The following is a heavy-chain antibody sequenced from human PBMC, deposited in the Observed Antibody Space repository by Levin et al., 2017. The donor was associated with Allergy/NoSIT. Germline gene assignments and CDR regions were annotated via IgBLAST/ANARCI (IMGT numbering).Heavy chain of an antibody. D-gene: IGHD6-19*01. V-gene: IGHV4-59*08. CDR2: IYYSGST. Sequence: ETLSLTCTVSGGSISSYYWSWIRQPPGKGLEWIGYIYYSGSTKYNPSLKSRVTISVDTSKNQFSLKLSSVTAADTAVYYCARLHGGSSDWFSPSSWYFDYWGQGTLVTVSS. J-gene: IGHJ4*02. CDR1: GGSISSYY. CDR3: ARLHGGSSDWFSPSSWYFDY.